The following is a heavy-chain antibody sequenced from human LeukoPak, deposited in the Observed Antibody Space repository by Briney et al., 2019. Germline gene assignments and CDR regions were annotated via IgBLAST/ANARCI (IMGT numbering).Heavy chain of an antibody. D-gene: IGHD6-19*01. V-gene: IGHV3-30*18. CDR3: AKQCGGSDWFDAFDI. CDR1: GFTFSYYG. J-gene: IGHJ3*02. Sequence: GRSLRLSCAASGFTFSYYGLHWVRQGPGKGLEWVAVISYDGSNKYYADSVKGRFTISRDNSKNALYLQMNSLRAEDTAVYYCAKQCGGSDWFDAFDIWGQGTMVTVSS. CDR2: ISYDGSNK.